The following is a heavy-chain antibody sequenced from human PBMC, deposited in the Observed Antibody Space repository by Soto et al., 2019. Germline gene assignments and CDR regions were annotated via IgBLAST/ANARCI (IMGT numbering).Heavy chain of an antibody. CDR1: RFTFSSYA. CDR2: ISYDGSNK. D-gene: IGHD7-27*01. J-gene: IGHJ6*02. CDR3: ARDLSQLAWGDYGMDV. V-gene: IGHV3-30-3*01. Sequence: QVQLVESGGGVVQPGRSLRLSCAASRFTFSSYAMHWVRQAPGKGLEWVAVISYDGSNKYYADSVKGRFTISRDNSKNTLYLQMNSLRAEDTAVYYCARDLSQLAWGDYGMDVWGQGTTVTVSS.